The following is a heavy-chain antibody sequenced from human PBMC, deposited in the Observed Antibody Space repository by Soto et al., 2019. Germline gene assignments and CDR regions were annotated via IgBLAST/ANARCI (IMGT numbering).Heavy chain of an antibody. CDR2: ISAYNGNT. CDR1: GYTFTSYG. D-gene: IGHD3-9*01. V-gene: IGHV1-18*01. Sequence: ASVKVSCKASGYTFTSYGISWVRQAPGQRLEWMGWISAYNGNTNYAQKLQGRVTMTTDTSTSTAYMELRSLRSDDTAVYYCARDDDILTGYHNRRPDYWGQGTLVTVSS. CDR3: ARDDDILTGYHNRRPDY. J-gene: IGHJ4*02.